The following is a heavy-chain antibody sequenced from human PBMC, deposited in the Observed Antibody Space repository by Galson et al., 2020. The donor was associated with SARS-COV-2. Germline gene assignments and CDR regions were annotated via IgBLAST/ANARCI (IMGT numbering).Heavy chain of an antibody. CDR1: GGSISSSNYY. J-gene: IGHJ3*02. V-gene: IGHV4-39*01. CDR3: ARQLEYFDILTGSDGLDI. Sequence: SETLSLTCTVSGGSISSSNYYWAWIRQPPGKGLEWIGSMYYSGSAYFNPSLESRVTTSVDTSKNQFSLKLYSVTAADTAVYYCARQLEYFDILTGSDGLDIWGQGTMVTISS. D-gene: IGHD3-9*01. CDR2: MYYSGSA.